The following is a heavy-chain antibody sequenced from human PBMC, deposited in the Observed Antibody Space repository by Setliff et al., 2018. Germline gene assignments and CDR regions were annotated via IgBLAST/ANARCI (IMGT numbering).Heavy chain of an antibody. J-gene: IGHJ4*02. CDR1: GGSTSSGHYY. D-gene: IGHD2-21*02. CDR3: ARDLYCGGHCYQLFDS. Sequence: SETLSLTCTVSGGSTSSGHYYWNWIRQPAGKGLEWIGRIYPSGGTNYNPSLKSRVTISVDTSKNHFSLKLTSVTAADTAVYYCARDLYCGGHCYQLFDSWGQGTLVTVSS. V-gene: IGHV4-61*02. CDR2: IYPSGGT.